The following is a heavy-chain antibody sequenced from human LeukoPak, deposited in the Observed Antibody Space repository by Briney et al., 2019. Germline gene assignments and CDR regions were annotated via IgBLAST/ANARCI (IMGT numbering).Heavy chain of an antibody. D-gene: IGHD6-19*01. CDR1: GYTFTSYY. V-gene: IGHV1-46*01. CDR2: INPSGGST. J-gene: IGHJ4*02. Sequence: ASVKVSCKASGYTFTSYYMHWVRQAPGQGLEWMGIINPSGGSTSYAQKFQGRVTMTRDTSTSTVYMELSSLRSEDMAVYYCARESSGWYELDYWGQGTLVTVSS. CDR3: ARESSGWYELDY.